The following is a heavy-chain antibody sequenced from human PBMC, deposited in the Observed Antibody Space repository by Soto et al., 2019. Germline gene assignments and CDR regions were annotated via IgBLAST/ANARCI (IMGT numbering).Heavy chain of an antibody. CDR3: ARGDDILTGPWYFDL. Sequence: QVQLVESGGGVVQPGRSLRLSCAASGFTFSSYGMHWVRQAPGKGLERVAVIWYDGSNKYYADSVKGRFTISRDNSKNTLYLQMNSLRAEDTAVYYCARGDDILTGPWYFDLWGRGTLVTVSS. V-gene: IGHV3-33*01. CDR2: IWYDGSNK. CDR1: GFTFSSYG. J-gene: IGHJ2*01. D-gene: IGHD3-9*01.